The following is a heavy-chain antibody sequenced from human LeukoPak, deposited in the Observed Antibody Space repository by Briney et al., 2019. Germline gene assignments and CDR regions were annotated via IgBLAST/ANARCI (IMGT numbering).Heavy chain of an antibody. CDR1: GGSISSSNYY. V-gene: IGHV4-39*01. Sequence: PSETLSLTCTVSGGSISSSNYYWAWLRQPPGKGLEWIGNIHYSGSTYYNASLNSRITMSIDTSKNRFSLRLSSVTAADTAVFFCARLPERSDLLPSYANSFDWWGQGTLVTVSS. CDR2: IHYSGST. J-gene: IGHJ4*02. CDR3: ARLPERSDLLPSYANSFDW. D-gene: IGHD3-9*01.